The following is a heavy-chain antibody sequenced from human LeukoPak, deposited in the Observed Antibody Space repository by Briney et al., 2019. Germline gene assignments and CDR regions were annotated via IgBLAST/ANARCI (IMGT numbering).Heavy chain of an antibody. CDR1: EFTFSSYS. V-gene: IGHV3-48*04. J-gene: IGHJ5*02. CDR3: ARDVTYHGGDWFDP. Sequence: PGGSLRLSCAASEFTFSSYSMSWVRQAPGKGVEWVSYISSTASSIYYADSVKGRFTISRDNAKNSLYLQMNSLRAEDTAVYYCARDVTYHGGDWFDPWGQGTLVTVSS. CDR2: ISSTASSI. D-gene: IGHD4-23*01.